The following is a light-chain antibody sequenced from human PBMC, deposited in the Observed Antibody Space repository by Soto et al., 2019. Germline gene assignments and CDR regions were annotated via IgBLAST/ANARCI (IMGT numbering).Light chain of an antibody. J-gene: IGLJ2*01. CDR3: QSYDSNTVI. Sequence: NFMLTQPHSVSESPGKTVTISCTRSSGSIASNYVQWYQQRPGSAPTPVIYEDNERPSGVPDRFSGSIDSSSNSASLTISGLKTDDEADYYCQSYDSNTVIFGGGTKVTVL. CDR2: EDN. V-gene: IGLV6-57*04. CDR1: SGSIASNY.